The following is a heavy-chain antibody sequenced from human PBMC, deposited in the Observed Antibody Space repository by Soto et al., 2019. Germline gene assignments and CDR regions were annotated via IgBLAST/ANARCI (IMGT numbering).Heavy chain of an antibody. J-gene: IGHJ5*01. CDR3: ARRERYYGSPGWFDP. V-gene: IGHV4-39*01. Sequence: SETLSLTCSVSGASINNFAYYWGWIRQPPGKGLEWIGTVYYNENTYYNPSLRSRVAISVDTAKNQFSLNLRSVTAADTAVYFCARRERYYGSPGWFDPWGQGTLVTVSS. CDR2: VYYNENT. CDR1: GASINNFAYY. D-gene: IGHD3-10*01.